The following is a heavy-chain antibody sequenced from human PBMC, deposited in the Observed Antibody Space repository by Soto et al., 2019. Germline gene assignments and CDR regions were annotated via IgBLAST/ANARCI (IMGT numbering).Heavy chain of an antibody. D-gene: IGHD2-15*01. J-gene: IGHJ4*02. CDR2: LKSDGSTT. V-gene: IGHV3-74*01. CDR1: GFTFSNHC. Sequence: EVHLVESGGGLVQPGGSLRLSCAASGFTFSNHCMHWVRQAPGKGLVWVSHLKSDGSTTIYADSVKDRFTISRDNAKNTLYVQMNSLRPEDTAVYYCARGGGSGNPAFDYWGQGTLVTVSS. CDR3: ARGGGSGNPAFDY.